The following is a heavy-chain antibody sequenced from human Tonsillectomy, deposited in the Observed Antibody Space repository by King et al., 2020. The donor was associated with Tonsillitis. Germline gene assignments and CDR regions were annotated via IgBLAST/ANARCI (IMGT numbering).Heavy chain of an antibody. CDR3: ARGGSHYGLDV. Sequence: VQLQEAGPGLLNPLQTLSLTCNVSGGSISCDGYFWSWIRQPPGKGMVWIGTSYFSGEVTYNPSLKIRVIISVDTSKNKFSLKLNSVSAAATAGYYCARGGSHYGLDVWGQGTTVIVSS. D-gene: IGHD1-26*01. CDR1: GGSISCDGYF. V-gene: IGHV4-31*03. J-gene: IGHJ6*02. CDR2: SYFSGEV.